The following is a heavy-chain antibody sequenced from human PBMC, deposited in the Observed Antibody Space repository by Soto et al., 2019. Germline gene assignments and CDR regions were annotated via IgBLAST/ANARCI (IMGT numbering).Heavy chain of an antibody. CDR1: GGTFSSYA. J-gene: IGHJ4*02. CDR3: ARDRQVGYGDYVD. V-gene: IGHV1-69*13. CDR2: IIPIFGTA. D-gene: IGHD4-17*01. Sequence: GASVKVSCKASGGTFSSYAISWVRQAPGQGLEWMGGIIPIFGTANYAQKFQGRVTITADESTSTAYMELSSLRSEDTAVYYCARDRQVGYGDYVDWGQGTLVTVSS.